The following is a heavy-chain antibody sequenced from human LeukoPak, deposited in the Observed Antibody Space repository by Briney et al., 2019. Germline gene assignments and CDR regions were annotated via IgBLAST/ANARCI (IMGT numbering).Heavy chain of an antibody. CDR3: AKFPGYYDSSGYLDY. D-gene: IGHD3-22*01. J-gene: IGHJ4*02. CDR1: GFTFSSYA. V-gene: IGHV3-23*01. Sequence: GGSLRLSCAASGFTFSSYAMSWVRQAPGKGLEWVSAISGSGGSTYYADSVKGRFTISRDNSKNTLYLQMNSLRAEDTAVYYCAKFPGYYDSSGYLDYWGQGTLVAVSS. CDR2: ISGSGGST.